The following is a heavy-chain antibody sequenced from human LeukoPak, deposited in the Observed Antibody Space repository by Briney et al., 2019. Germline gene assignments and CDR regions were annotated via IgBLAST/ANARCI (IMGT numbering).Heavy chain of an antibody. D-gene: IGHD2-15*01. CDR2: ISGSGGST. CDR1: GFTFSSYA. J-gene: IGHJ4*02. CDR3: ARDRGVSYCNDGSCYSPDY. Sequence: PGGSLRLSCAASGFTFSSYAMSWVRQAPGKGLEWVSAISGSGGSTYYADSVKGRFTISRDNPRNTLYLQMNSLRAEDTAVYYCARDRGVSYCNDGSCYSPDYWGQGTLVTVSS. V-gene: IGHV3-23*01.